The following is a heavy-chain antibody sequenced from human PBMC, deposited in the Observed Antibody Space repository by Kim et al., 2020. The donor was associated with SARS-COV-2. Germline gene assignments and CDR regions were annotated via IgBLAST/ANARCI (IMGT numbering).Heavy chain of an antibody. CDR3: ARREKRIYDILTGHSLGPDY. V-gene: IGHV3-11*06. J-gene: IGHJ4*02. Sequence: GGSLRLSCAASGFTFSDYYMSWIRQAPGKGLEWVSYISSSSSYTNYADSVKGRFTISRDNAKNSLYLQMNSLRAEDPAVYYCARREKRIYDILTGHSLGPDYWGQGTLVTVSS. D-gene: IGHD3-9*01. CDR2: ISSSSSYT. CDR1: GFTFSDYY.